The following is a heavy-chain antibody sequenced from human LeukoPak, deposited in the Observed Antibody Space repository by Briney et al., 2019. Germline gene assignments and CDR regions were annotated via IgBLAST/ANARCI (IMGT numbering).Heavy chain of an antibody. V-gene: IGHV4-34*01. CDR2: INHSGST. CDR3: ARGIGYYDSSGYYYFFDY. Sequence: SETLSLTCAVYGGSFSGYYWSWIRQPPGKGLEWIGEINHSGSTNYNPSLKSRVTISVDTSKNQFSLKLSSVTAADTAVYYCARGIGYYDSSGYYYFFDYWGQGTLVTVSS. CDR1: GGSFSGYY. D-gene: IGHD3-22*01. J-gene: IGHJ4*02.